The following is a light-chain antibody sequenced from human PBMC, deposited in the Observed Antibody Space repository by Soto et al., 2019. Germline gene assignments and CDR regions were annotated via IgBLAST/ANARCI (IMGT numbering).Light chain of an antibody. CDR1: QSVSSSY. Sequence: TQSPATLSVSPGERATLSCRASQSVSSSYLAWYQQKPGQAPRLLIYGASSRATGIPDRFSGSGSGTDFTLTISRLEPEDFAVYYCQQYGSSPWTFGQGTKVDIK. V-gene: IGKV3-20*01. J-gene: IGKJ1*01. CDR2: GAS. CDR3: QQYGSSPWT.